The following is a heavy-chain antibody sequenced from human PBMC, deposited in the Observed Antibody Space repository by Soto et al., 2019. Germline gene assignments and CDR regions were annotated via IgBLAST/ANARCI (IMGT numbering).Heavy chain of an antibody. CDR1: GDSMTKYY. CDR3: ARTVGAAYYFDF. V-gene: IGHV4-4*07. D-gene: IGHD1-26*01. J-gene: IGHJ4*02. CDR2: IYTSGST. Sequence: SETLSLTCNVSGDSMTKYYWSWIRQPAGKGLEWIARIYTSGSTNYNPSLKSRVTMSIDTSNNHFSLNLKSVTAADTAVYYCARTVGAAYYFDFWGQGALVTVSS.